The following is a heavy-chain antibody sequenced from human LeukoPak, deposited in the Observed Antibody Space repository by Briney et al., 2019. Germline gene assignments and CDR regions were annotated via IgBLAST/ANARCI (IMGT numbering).Heavy chain of an antibody. Sequence: GGSLRLSCAASGFTFDDFAMHWVRQSPGKGLEWVAGISWDSGSIGYADSVQGRFTISRDNAKKTLFLQMNSLRVEDAALYYCGKDIGFSGRAYDIWGQGTVVTVSS. CDR2: ISWDSGSI. CDR1: GFTFDDFA. V-gene: IGHV3-9*01. D-gene: IGHD3-3*02. CDR3: GKDIGFSGRAYDI. J-gene: IGHJ3*02.